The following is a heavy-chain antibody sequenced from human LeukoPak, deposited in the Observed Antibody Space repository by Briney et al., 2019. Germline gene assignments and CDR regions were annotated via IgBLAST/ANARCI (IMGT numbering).Heavy chain of an antibody. CDR2: IYPGDSDT. CDR1: GYSFTSYW. J-gene: IGHJ3*02. CDR3: ARPVGTVAAQYDAFDI. Sequence: GESLKISCKGSGYSFTSYWIGWVRQMPGKGLEWMVIIYPGDSDTRYSPSFQGQVTVSADKSISTAYLQWSSLKASDTAMYYCARPVGTVAAQYDAFDIWGQGTMVTVSS. V-gene: IGHV5-51*01. D-gene: IGHD6-19*01.